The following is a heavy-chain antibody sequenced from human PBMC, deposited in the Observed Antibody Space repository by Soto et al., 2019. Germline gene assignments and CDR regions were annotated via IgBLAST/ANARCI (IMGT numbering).Heavy chain of an antibody. CDR3: AKGGYPGEHFDY. D-gene: IGHD2-2*01. CDR1: GFTFSSYA. V-gene: IGHV3-23*01. J-gene: IGHJ4*02. Sequence: EVQLWDSGGDLVQPGGSLRLSCAASGFTFSSYAMSWVRQAPGKGLEWVSGISGSGGSTYYADSVKGRFTISRDNSKNTLYLQMNRLRVEDTAVYYCAKGGYPGEHFDYWGQGTLVTVSS. CDR2: ISGSGGST.